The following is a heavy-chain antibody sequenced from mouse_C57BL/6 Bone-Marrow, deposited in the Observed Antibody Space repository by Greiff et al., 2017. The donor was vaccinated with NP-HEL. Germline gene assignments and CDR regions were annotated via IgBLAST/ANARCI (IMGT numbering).Heavy chain of an antibody. Sequence: VQLVESGAELVRPGASVKLSCKASGYTFTDYYINWVKQRPGQGLEWIARIYPGSGDTYYNEKFKGKATLTAEKSSSTAYMQLSSLTSEDSAVYFCAREPEDDMDDWGKGTTVTVSS. CDR1: GYTFTDYY. CDR3: AREPEDDMDD. V-gene: IGHV1-76*01. CDR2: IYPGSGDT. J-gene: IGHJ4*01.